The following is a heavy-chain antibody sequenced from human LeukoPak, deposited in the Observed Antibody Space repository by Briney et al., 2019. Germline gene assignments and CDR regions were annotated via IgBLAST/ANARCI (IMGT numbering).Heavy chain of an antibody. CDR3: ARNGCSGYDLALRYYYYYMDV. Sequence: SETLSLICTVSGDSISGQYWSWIRQPPGKGLEWIGYSSYSGSTNFNPSLKSRVTLSVDTSKNQFSLRLSSVTAADTAVYYCARNGCSGYDLALRYYYYYMDVWGTGTTVTVSS. V-gene: IGHV4-59*11. J-gene: IGHJ6*03. CDR1: GDSISGQY. D-gene: IGHD5-12*01. CDR2: SSYSGST.